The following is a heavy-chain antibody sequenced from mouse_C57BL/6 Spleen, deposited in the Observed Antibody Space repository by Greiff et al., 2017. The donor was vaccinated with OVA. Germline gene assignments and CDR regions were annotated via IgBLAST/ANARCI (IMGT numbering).Heavy chain of an antibody. Sequence: VQLQQPGAELVKPGASVKMSCKASGYTFTSYWITWVKQRPGQGLEWIGDIYPGSGSTNYNEKFKSKATLTVDTSSSTAYMQLSSLTSEDSAVYDCATLDYGNWSFAYWGQGTLVTVSA. V-gene: IGHV1-55*01. CDR3: ATLDYGNWSFAY. CDR1: GYTFTSYW. CDR2: IYPGSGST. D-gene: IGHD2-1*01. J-gene: IGHJ3*01.